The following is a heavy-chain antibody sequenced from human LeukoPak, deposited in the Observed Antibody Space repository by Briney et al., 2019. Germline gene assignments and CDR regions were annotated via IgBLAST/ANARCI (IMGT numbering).Heavy chain of an antibody. D-gene: IGHD1-1*01. J-gene: IGHJ2*01. Sequence: PGGSLRLSCAASGFTFTSYAMSWIRQAPGKGLEWVSAISGGGEDTSYPDSVKGRFTISRDNSKNTLYLQMNSLRAEDTAIYYCAKPRAMTTGVGRYFDLWGRGTLVTVSS. V-gene: IGHV3-23*01. CDR1: GFTFTSYA. CDR3: AKPRAMTTGVGRYFDL. CDR2: ISGGGEDT.